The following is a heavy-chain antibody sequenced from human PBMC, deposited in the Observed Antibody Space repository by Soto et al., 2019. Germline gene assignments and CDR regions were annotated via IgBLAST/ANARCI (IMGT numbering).Heavy chain of an antibody. Sequence: QVQLVESGGGVVQPGRSLRLSCTTSGFTFSSYGVHWVRQAPSRGLEWGAVISHDGTRKHYGDSVKGRFTISRDNSQNTLYLQMNSLRAEDTAVYYCVKDRRTEAYGMEVWGQGTTVTVSS. CDR1: GFTFSSYG. CDR3: VKDRRTEAYGMEV. CDR2: ISHDGTRK. J-gene: IGHJ6*02. D-gene: IGHD2-21*01. V-gene: IGHV3-30*18.